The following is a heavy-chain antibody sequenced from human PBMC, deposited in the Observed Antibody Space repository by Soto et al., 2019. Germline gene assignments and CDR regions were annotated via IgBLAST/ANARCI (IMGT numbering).Heavy chain of an antibody. CDR2: ISGSGRNA. CDR1: EFTFSSYA. Sequence: GGSLRHSCAAPEFTFSSYALSWVRQAPGKGLEWVSAISGSGRNAYYRDSVKGRFTISRDNSKNTLYLQMNSLRAEDTAVYYCAKARRTVAEPGPYYFDYWGQGALVTVSS. J-gene: IGHJ4*02. CDR3: AKARRTVAEPGPYYFDY. D-gene: IGHD1-1*01. V-gene: IGHV3-23*01.